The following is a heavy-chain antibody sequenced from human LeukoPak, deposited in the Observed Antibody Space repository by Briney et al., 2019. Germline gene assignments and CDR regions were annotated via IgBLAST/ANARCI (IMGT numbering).Heavy chain of an antibody. CDR2: MNPNSGNT. Sequence: ASVKVSCKASGYTFTSYDIDWVRQATGQGLEWIGWMNPNSGNTGYAQKFQGRVTITRNTSISTAYMELSSLRSEDTAVYYCARGLNYYDSSGYYESPYAFDIWGQGTMVTVSS. CDR1: GYTFTSYD. J-gene: IGHJ3*02. CDR3: ARGLNYYDSSGYYESPYAFDI. D-gene: IGHD3-22*01. V-gene: IGHV1-8*03.